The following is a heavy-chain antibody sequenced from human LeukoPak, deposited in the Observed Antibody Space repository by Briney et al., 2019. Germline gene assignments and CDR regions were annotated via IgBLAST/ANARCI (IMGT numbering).Heavy chain of an antibody. V-gene: IGHV1-18*01. Sequence: AAVKVSCKASGYSFSRYGINWVRQAPGQGLEGMGGISAYNGKANYAQTLQGRVTMTTDTSTSTAYMELRSLRSDDTAVYYCARGYGHYYWGQGTQVTVSS. J-gene: IGHJ4*02. D-gene: IGHD2-15*01. CDR3: ARGYGHYY. CDR1: GYSFSRYG. CDR2: ISAYNGKA.